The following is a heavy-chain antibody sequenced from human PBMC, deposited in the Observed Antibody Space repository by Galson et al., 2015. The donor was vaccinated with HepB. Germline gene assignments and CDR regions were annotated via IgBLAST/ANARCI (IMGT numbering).Heavy chain of an antibody. V-gene: IGHV1-2*02. Sequence: SVKVSCKASGYTFTAYSMHWVRQAPGQGLEWMGWINPNSGGTKYAQNFQGRVTMTRDTSISTAYMELSRLRSDDTAVYYCASSPEQWLVLYWGQGTLVTVSS. D-gene: IGHD6-19*01. CDR3: ASSPEQWLVLY. J-gene: IGHJ4*02. CDR2: INPNSGGT. CDR1: GYTFTAYS.